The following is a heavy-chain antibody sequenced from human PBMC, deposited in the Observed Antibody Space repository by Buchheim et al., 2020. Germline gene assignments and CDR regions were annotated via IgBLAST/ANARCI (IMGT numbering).Heavy chain of an antibody. J-gene: IGHJ5*02. V-gene: IGHV4-39*01. CDR2: IYYSGIT. D-gene: IGHD3-10*01. CDR3: ARLLHGSERRFDP. Sequence: QLQLQESGPGLVKPSETLSLACTVSGASITSPSNYWDWIRQPPGKGLEWIGSIYYSGITYYNPSLQSRVTMSVDTSKNPFSLKLTSVTAADTAVDYCARLLHGSERRFDPWGQGTL. CDR1: GASITSPSNY.